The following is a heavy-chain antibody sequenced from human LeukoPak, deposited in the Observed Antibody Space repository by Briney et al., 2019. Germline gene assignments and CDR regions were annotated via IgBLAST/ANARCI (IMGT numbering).Heavy chain of an antibody. CDR3: AKGSGYYPEGSDY. V-gene: IGHV3-7*03. Sequence: GGSLRLSCAASGFTFSSYWMSWVRQAPGKGLEWVANIKQDGSEKYYVDSVKGRFTISRDNSKNTLYLQMNNLRAEDTAVYYCAKGSGYYPEGSDYWGQGTLVTVSS. J-gene: IGHJ4*02. D-gene: IGHD3-22*01. CDR2: IKQDGSEK. CDR1: GFTFSSYW.